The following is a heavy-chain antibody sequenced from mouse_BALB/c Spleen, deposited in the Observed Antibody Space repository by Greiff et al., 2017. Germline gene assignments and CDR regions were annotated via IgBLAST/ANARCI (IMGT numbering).Heavy chain of an antibody. CDR1: GFTFSSFG. D-gene: IGHD2-10*02. CDR3: ASVWSYAMDY. V-gene: IGHV5-17*02. CDR2: ISSGSSTI. J-gene: IGHJ4*01. Sequence: EVKVEESGGGLVQPGGSRKLSCAASGFTFSSFGMHWVRQAPEKGLEWVAYISSGSSTIYYADTVKGRFTISRDNPKNTLFLQMTSLRSEDTAMYYCASVWSYAMDYWGQGTSVTVSS.